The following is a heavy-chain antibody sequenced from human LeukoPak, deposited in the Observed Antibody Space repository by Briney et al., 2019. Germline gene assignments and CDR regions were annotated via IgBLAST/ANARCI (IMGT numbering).Heavy chain of an antibody. Sequence: GASVKVSCKASGYTFTSYAMHWVRQAPGQRLEWMGWINAGNGNTKYSQKFQGRVTITRDTSASTAYMELSSLRSENTAVYYCARVKAAAGLLDAFDIWGQGTMVTISS. D-gene: IGHD6-13*01. CDR3: ARVKAAAGLLDAFDI. CDR1: GYTFTSYA. V-gene: IGHV1-3*01. CDR2: INAGNGNT. J-gene: IGHJ3*02.